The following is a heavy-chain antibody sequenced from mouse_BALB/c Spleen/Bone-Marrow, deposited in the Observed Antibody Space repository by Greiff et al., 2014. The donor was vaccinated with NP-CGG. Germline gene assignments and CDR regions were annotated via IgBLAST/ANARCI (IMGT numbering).Heavy chain of an antibody. CDR2: INPSTGYT. CDR3: AREGDYDGFAY. Sequence: QVQLKESGAELAKPGASVKMSCKASGYTFTSYWMHWVKQRPGQGLEWIGYINPSTGYTEYNQKSKDKATLTADKSSSTAYMQLSSLTSDDSAVYYCAREGDYDGFAYWGQGTLVTVSA. V-gene: IGHV1-7*01. CDR1: GYTFTSYW. J-gene: IGHJ3*01. D-gene: IGHD2-4*01.